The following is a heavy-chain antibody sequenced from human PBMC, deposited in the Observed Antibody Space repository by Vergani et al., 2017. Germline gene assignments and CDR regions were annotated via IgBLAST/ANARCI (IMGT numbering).Heavy chain of an antibody. D-gene: IGHD3-10*01. CDR1: GGSISSGSYY. V-gene: IGHV4-39*07. CDR3: ARDRRGQDYYYYYMDV. CDR2: INHSGST. Sequence: QVQLPESGPGLVKPSQTLSLTCTVSGGSISSGSYYWSWIRQPPGKGLEWIGEINHSGSTNYNPSLKSRVTISVDTSKNQFSLKLSSVTAADTAVYYCARDRRGQDYYYYYMDVWGKGTTVTVSS. J-gene: IGHJ6*03.